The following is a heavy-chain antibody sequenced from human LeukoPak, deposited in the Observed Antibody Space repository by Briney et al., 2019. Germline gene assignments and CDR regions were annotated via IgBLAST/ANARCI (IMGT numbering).Heavy chain of an antibody. CDR2: ISSIGSTI. CDR3: ARESIPPRYCSGGSCYLYYYGMDV. CDR1: GFTFSDYY. D-gene: IGHD2-15*01. Sequence: GGSLRLSCAASGFTFSDYYMSWIRQAPGKGLEWVSYISSIGSTIYYADSVKGRFTISRDNAKNSLYLQMNSLRAEDTAVYYCARESIPPRYCSGGSCYLYYYGMDVWGQGTTVTVSS. V-gene: IGHV3-11*01. J-gene: IGHJ6*02.